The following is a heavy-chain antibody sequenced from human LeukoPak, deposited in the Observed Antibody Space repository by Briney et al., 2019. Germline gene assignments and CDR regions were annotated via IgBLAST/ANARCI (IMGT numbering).Heavy chain of an antibody. D-gene: IGHD4-17*01. CDR3: ARQGYGDYYFQH. CDR1: GFTFSNDW. CDR2: IKQDGSEK. Sequence: PGGSLRLSCAASGFTFSNDWMSWVRQAPGKGLEWVANIKQDGSEKYYVDSVKGRFTISRDNAKNSLYLQMNSLRAVDTAVYYCARQGYGDYYFQHWGQGTLVTVSS. J-gene: IGHJ1*01. V-gene: IGHV3-7*01.